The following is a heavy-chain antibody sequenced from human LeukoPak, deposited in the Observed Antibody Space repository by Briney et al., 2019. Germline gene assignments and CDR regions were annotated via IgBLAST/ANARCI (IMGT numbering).Heavy chain of an antibody. CDR3: ARFHDFWR. V-gene: IGHV3-23*01. CDR2: IDGRSSPT. Sequence: GGSLRLSCVASGFTFSFYAMTSVRLAPGKGLEWVSSIDGRSSPTYYADSVKGRFTISRDNSKNTLYLLLNSLRAEDTAVYYCARFHDFWRWGQGTLVTVSS. J-gene: IGHJ4*02. CDR1: GFTFSFYA. D-gene: IGHD3-3*01.